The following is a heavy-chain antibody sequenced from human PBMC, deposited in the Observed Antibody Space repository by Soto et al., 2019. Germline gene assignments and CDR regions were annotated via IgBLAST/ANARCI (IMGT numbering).Heavy chain of an antibody. CDR1: GGSFSGYY. D-gene: IGHD6-19*01. V-gene: IGHV4-34*01. Sequence: SETLSLTCAVYGGSFSGYYWSWIRQPPGKGLEWIGEINHSGSTNYNPSLKSRVTISVDTSKKQFSMKLSSVTAADTAVYYCAREREVDPLYSSGWCRGYNWFDPWGQGTLVTVPS. J-gene: IGHJ5*02. CDR2: INHSGST. CDR3: AREREVDPLYSSGWCRGYNWFDP.